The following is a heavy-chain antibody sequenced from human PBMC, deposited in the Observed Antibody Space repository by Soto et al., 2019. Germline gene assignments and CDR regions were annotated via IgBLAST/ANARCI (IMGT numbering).Heavy chain of an antibody. D-gene: IGHD3-10*01. CDR2: IKEDGSEN. J-gene: IGHJ4*02. V-gene: IGHV3-7*03. CDR3: AISRGSIFRKPLDY. CDR1: GFTFSDYW. Sequence: QPGGSLRLSXVGSGFTFSDYWMAWVRQAPGRGLEWVANIKEDGSENYYGESVKGRCTISRDNAKNSLYLQMSSLRAEDTAVYYCAISRGSIFRKPLDYWGQGTLVTVSS.